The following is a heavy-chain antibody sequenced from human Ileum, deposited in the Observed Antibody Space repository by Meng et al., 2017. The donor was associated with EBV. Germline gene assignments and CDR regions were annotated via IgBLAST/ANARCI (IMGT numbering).Heavy chain of an antibody. CDR1: GGFVSSGGNY. J-gene: IGHJ4*02. Sequence: QWPLPEPGPGLVKPSEALSLTCSVSGGFVSSGGNYWSWIRQPPGKGLGWIGYIYNSGSTNYNPSLKSRVTISVDTSKNQFSLKLSSVTAADTAVYYCARDGYSSGSDWGQGTLVTVSS. D-gene: IGHD6-19*01. CDR3: ARDGYSSGSD. V-gene: IGHV4-61*08. CDR2: IYNSGST.